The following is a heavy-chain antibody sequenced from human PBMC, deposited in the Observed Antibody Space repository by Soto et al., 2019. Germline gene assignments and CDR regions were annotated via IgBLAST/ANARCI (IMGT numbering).Heavy chain of an antibody. CDR2: ILVGGST. CDR3: AKATATGGGAFDI. J-gene: IGHJ3*02. V-gene: IGHV3-23*01. CDR1: GFICSSYD. Sequence: PGGSLRLSCAASGFICSSYDMSWVRQAPGKGLEWVSTILVGGSTHYEDSVRGRFTISRDVSKNTLYLQMNSLTAGDTAVYYCAKATATGGGAFDICGQGTMVTVS. D-gene: IGHD2-8*02.